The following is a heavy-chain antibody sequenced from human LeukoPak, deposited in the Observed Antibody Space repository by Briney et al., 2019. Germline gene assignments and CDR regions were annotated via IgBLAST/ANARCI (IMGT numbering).Heavy chain of an antibody. D-gene: IGHD5-12*01. CDR2: ISGSGDNT. V-gene: IGHV3-23*01. CDR3: AKRPGYTTRWFFDF. J-gene: IGHJ4*02. CDR1: GFSFSSYG. Sequence: GGSLRLSCAASGFSFSSYGMSWVRQAPGKGLEWVSSISGSGDNTYYAESVKGRFTISRDNSKNTLFLQMNSLRAEEPAVFYCAKRPGYTTRWFFDFWGQGTLVTVSS.